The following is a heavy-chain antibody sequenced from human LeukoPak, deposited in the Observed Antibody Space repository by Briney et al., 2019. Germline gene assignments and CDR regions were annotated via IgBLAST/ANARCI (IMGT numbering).Heavy chain of an antibody. Sequence: SETLSLTCTVSGGSFSSYHWTWIRQPPGKGLQWIGYIYNNGRTNYNPSLTSRVTISIDTSKNQFSLNLRSVTATDTAVYYCARGSWGGSVAYWGQGTLVTVSS. CDR3: ARGSWGGSVAY. V-gene: IGHV4-59*01. CDR2: IYNNGRT. D-gene: IGHD3-16*01. CDR1: GGSFSSYH. J-gene: IGHJ4*02.